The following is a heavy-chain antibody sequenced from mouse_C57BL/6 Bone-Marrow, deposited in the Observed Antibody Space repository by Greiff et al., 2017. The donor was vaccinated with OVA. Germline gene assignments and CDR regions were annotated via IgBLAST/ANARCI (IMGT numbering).Heavy chain of an antibody. CDR1: GYTFTSYW. V-gene: IGHV1-69*01. J-gene: IGHJ3*01. Sequence: QVQLQQPGAELVMPGASVKLSCKASGYTFTSYWMHWVKQRPGQGLEWIGEIDPSDSYPNYNQKFKGKSTLTVDKSSSTAYMQLSSLTSEDSAVYYCARGYGSPFAYWGQGTLVTVSA. D-gene: IGHD1-1*01. CDR2: IDPSDSYP. CDR3: ARGYGSPFAY.